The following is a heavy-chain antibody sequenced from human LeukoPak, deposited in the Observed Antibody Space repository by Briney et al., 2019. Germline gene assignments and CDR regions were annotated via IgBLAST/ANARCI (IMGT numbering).Heavy chain of an antibody. Sequence: ASVKVSRKASGYTFTSYDINWVRQATGQGLEWMGWMNPNSGNTGYAQKFQGRVTMTRDMSTSTVYMELSSLRSEDTAVYYCARDPDLLSIAVAGTGYAFDIWGQGTMVTVSS. D-gene: IGHD6-19*01. CDR3: ARDPDLLSIAVAGTGYAFDI. CDR2: MNPNSGNT. CDR1: GYTFTSYD. J-gene: IGHJ3*02. V-gene: IGHV1-8*01.